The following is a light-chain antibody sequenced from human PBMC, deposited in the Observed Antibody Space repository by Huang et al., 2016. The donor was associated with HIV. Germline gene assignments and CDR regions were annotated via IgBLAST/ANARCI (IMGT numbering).Light chain of an antibody. V-gene: IGKV3-11*01. CDR2: NAS. Sequence: EIVLAQSPVTLSLPPGERATLACRASQSVSVYLAWYQQKAGQPPRLLIYNASNRATGIPARFSGSGSGTDFTLTISSLEPEDFAVYYCQQRSDWPPTFGRGTKVEIK. CDR3: QQRSDWPPT. CDR1: QSVSVY. J-gene: IGKJ1*01.